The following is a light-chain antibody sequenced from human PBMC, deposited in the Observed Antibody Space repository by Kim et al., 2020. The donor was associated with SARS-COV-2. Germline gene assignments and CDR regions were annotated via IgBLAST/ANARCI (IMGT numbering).Light chain of an antibody. J-gene: IGLJ2*01. Sequence: QSVLTQPPSVSGAPGQRVTISCTGSSSNIGASFGVHWYQQLPGTAPKLLIYVNSNRPSGVPDRFSGSKSGTSASLAITGLQAEDESDYYCQSYDSSLSGVVFGGGTKLTVL. CDR1: SSNIGASFG. V-gene: IGLV1-40*01. CDR3: QSYDSSLSGVV. CDR2: VNS.